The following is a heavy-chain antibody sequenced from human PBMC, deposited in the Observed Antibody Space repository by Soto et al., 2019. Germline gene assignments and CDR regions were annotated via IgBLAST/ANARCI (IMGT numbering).Heavy chain of an antibody. V-gene: IGHV4-59*01. Sequence: SETLSLTCTVSGGSISSYYWSWIRQPPGKGLEWIGYIYYSGSTNYNPSLKSRVTISVDTSKNQFSLKLSSVTAADTAVYYCAREGYCSGGSCYDWFDPWGQGTLVTVSS. CDR3: AREGYCSGGSCYDWFDP. CDR1: GGSISSYY. D-gene: IGHD2-15*01. CDR2: IYYSGST. J-gene: IGHJ5*02.